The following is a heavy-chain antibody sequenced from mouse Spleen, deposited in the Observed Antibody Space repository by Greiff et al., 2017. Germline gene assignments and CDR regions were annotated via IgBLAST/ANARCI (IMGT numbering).Heavy chain of an antibody. J-gene: IGHJ3*01. Sequence: DVKLQESGPGLVKPSQSLSLTCSVTGYSITSGYYWNWIRQFPGNKLEWMGYISYDGSNNYNPSLKNRISITRDTSKNQFFLKLNSVTTEDTATYYCASSKNYGYWFAYWGQGTLVTVSA. CDR2: ISYDGSN. V-gene: IGHV3-6*01. D-gene: IGHD1-2*01. CDR1: GYSITSGYY. CDR3: ASSKNYGYWFAY.